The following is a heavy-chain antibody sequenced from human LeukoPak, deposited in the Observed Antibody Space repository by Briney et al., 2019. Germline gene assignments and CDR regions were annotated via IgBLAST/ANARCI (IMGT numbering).Heavy chain of an antibody. CDR3: ARVARIVGAALGY. D-gene: IGHD1-26*01. CDR2: INPNSGGT. CDR1: GYTFTGYY. J-gene: IGHJ4*02. V-gene: IGHV1-2*02. Sequence: ASVKVSCKASGYTFTGYYMHWVRRAPGQGLEWMGWINPNSGGTNYAQKFQGRVTMTRDTSISTAYMELSRLRSDDTAVYYCARVARIVGAALGYWGQGTLVTVSS.